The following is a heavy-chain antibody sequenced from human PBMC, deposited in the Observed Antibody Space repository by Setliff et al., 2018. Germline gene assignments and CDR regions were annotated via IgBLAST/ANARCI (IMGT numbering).Heavy chain of an antibody. CDR1: GYRFRSHW. V-gene: IGHV5-51*01. Sequence: LKISCKGSGYRFRSHWIGWVRQMPGKGLEWMGIIYPGDSDTRYSPSFQGQVTISADKSISTAYLQWSSLKASDTAMYYCASSSGSSSNDAFDIWGQGTTVTVSS. CDR2: IYPGDSDT. J-gene: IGHJ3*02. CDR3: ASSSGSSSNDAFDI. D-gene: IGHD1-26*01.